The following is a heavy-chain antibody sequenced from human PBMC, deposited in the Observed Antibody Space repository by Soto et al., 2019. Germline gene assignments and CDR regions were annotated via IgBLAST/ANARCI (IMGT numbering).Heavy chain of an antibody. D-gene: IGHD6-19*01. Sequence: QVQLVQSGAEVKKPGSSVKVSCKASGGTFSSYAISWVRQAPGQGLEWMGGIIPIFGTANYAQKFQGRVTITADESTSTANMELSSLRSEDTAVYYCARSFRSCWFYYYFGMDVWGQGTTVTVSS. CDR2: IIPIFGTA. V-gene: IGHV1-69*01. J-gene: IGHJ6*02. CDR3: ARSFRSCWFYYYFGMDV. CDR1: GGTFSSYA.